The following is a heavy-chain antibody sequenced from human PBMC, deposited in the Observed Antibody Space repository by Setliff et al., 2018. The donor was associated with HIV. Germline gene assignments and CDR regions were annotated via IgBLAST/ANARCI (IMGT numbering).Heavy chain of an antibody. D-gene: IGHD1-26*01. J-gene: IGHJ4*02. V-gene: IGHV1-46*01. CDR3: ARGWEGGMDY. CDR1: GYTFITYY. Sequence: GASVKVSCKASGYTFITYYMHWVRQAPGQGLEWMGIINPSGGSTWYAQKFQGRVTMTGDTSTNTLYMELSSLRSEDTAVYYCARGWEGGMDYWGQGTLVTVSS. CDR2: INPSGGST.